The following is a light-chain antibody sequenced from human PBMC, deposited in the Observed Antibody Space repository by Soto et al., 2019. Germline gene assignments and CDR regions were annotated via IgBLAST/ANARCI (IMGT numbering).Light chain of an antibody. CDR2: RNN. V-gene: IGLV1-47*01. J-gene: IGLJ2*01. Sequence: QAVVTQPPSASGTPGQRVTISCSGSSSNIGSNSVYWYQQLPGTAPKLLIYRNNQRPSGVPDRFSGSKSGTSASLAISGLRSEDEADYYCGAWDDSLSGMVLGGGTKLTVL. CDR3: GAWDDSLSGMV. CDR1: SSNIGSNS.